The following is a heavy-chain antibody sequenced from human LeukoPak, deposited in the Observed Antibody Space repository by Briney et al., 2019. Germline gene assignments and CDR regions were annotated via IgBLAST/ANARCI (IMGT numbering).Heavy chain of an antibody. D-gene: IGHD1-26*01. J-gene: IGHJ4*02. CDR1: GFTFSSYN. CDR3: ARDLSVGAKPDLGFDY. Sequence: TGGSLRLSCAASGFTFSSYNMNWVRQAPGKGLEWVSSISSSSSYIYYADSVKGRLTISRDNAKNSLYLQMISLRAEDTAVYYCARDLSVGAKPDLGFDYWGQGTLVTVSS. CDR2: ISSSSSYI. V-gene: IGHV3-21*01.